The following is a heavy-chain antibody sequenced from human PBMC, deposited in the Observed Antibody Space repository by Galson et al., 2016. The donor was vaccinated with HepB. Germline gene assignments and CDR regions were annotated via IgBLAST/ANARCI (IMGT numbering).Heavy chain of an antibody. CDR3: ARVRSSSWFDS. J-gene: IGHJ5*01. Sequence: SLRLSCAASGFSFSGHGMHWLRQAPGKGLEWVAAIWHDGTNENYAASVKGRFSISRDNSKNMLDLQMDSLRVEDIAVYYCARVRSSSWFDSWGQGTLVTVS. CDR2: IWHDGTNE. D-gene: IGHD6-13*01. V-gene: IGHV3-33*01. CDR1: GFSFSGHG.